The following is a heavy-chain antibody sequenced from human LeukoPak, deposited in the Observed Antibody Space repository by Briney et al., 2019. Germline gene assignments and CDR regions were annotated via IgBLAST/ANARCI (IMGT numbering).Heavy chain of an antibody. V-gene: IGHV4-39*07. J-gene: IGHJ4*02. CDR1: GGSISSSSYY. CDR3: ARDAYQLFLHFDY. D-gene: IGHD1-1*01. CDR2: IYYSGST. Sequence: KPSETLSLTCTVSGGSISSSSYYWGWIRQPPGKGLEWIGSIYYSGSTYYNPSLKSRVTISVDTSKNQFSLKLSSVTAADTAVYYCARDAYQLFLHFDYWGQGTLVTVSS.